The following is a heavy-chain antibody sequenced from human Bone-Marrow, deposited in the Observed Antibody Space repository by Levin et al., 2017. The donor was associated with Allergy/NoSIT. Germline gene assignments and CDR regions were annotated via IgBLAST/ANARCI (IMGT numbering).Heavy chain of an antibody. CDR2: VFHTGST. CDR3: GRASRQTPHIGDGMDV. D-gene: IGHD3-10*01. V-gene: IGHV4-59*01. Sequence: PSETLSLTCTVSGGSISPYYWTWVRQPPGKGLEYIGHVFHTGSTTYNPSLSGRATISLDRSNNDFSLRLSSVTAADTAVYYCGRASRQTPHIGDGMDVWGRGTTVTVSS. J-gene: IGHJ6*02. CDR1: GGSISPYY.